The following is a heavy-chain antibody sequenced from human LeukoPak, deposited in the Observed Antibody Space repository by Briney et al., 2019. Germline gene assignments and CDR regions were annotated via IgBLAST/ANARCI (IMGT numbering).Heavy chain of an antibody. J-gene: IGHJ3*02. V-gene: IGHV4-59*01. CDR2: IYYRGST. CDR1: GCSISSYH. Sequence: SETLSLTCTVSGCSISSYHWSWIRQPPGKGLGWIGYIYYRGSTKYNPSLESRVTISVYMSKNQFSLKLNSVTAADTAVYYCVRVQADGHSDIWGQGTMVTVSS. D-gene: IGHD5-24*01. CDR3: VRVQADGHSDI.